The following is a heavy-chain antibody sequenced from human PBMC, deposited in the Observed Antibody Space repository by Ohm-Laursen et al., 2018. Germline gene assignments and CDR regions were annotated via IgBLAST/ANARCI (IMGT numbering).Heavy chain of an antibody. J-gene: IGHJ6*02. CDR1: GGSISSYY. CDR3: ASSIAVASWNGMDV. Sequence: GTLSLTCAVSGGSISSYYWSWIRQPPGKGLEWIGYIYYSGSTNYNPSLKSRVTISVDTSKNQFSLKLSSVTAADTAVYYCASSIAVASWNGMDVWGQGTTVTVSS. V-gene: IGHV4-59*01. D-gene: IGHD6-19*01. CDR2: IYYSGST.